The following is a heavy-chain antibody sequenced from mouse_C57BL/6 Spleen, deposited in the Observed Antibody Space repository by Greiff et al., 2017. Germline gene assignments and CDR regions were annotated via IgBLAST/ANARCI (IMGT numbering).Heavy chain of an antibody. D-gene: IGHD4-1*01. CDR2: IDPSDSET. V-gene: IGHV1-52*01. CDR3: ARSNWDFDY. J-gene: IGHJ2*01. Sequence: QVQLKQPGAELVRPGSSVKLSCKASGYTFTSYWMHWVKQRPIQGLEWIGNIDPSDSETPYNQKFKDKATLTVDKSSSTAYMQLSSLTSEDSAVYYCARSNWDFDYWGQGTTLTVSS. CDR1: GYTFTSYW.